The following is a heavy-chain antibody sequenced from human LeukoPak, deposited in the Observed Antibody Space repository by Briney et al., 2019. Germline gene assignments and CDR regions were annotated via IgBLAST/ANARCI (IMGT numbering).Heavy chain of an antibody. CDR2: INHSGST. V-gene: IGHV4-34*01. CDR1: GGSFSGYY. D-gene: IGHD2-2*01. Sequence: SETLSLTCAVYGGSFSGYYWSWIRQPPGKGLEWIGEINHSGSTNYNPSLKSLVTISVDTSKNQFSLKLSSVTSADTAVYYCARGLLGYCSSTSCQTHGDYWGQGTLVTVSS. CDR3: ARGLLGYCSSTSCQTHGDY. J-gene: IGHJ4*02.